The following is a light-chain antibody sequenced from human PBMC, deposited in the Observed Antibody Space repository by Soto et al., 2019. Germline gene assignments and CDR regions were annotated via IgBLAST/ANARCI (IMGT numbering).Light chain of an antibody. Sequence: EIVLTQSPGSLSLSPGEGDTLXCRASQSVSSNSLAWYQLYPGQVPRLLIYGASNRATGITERFSGSGYGTDFTLTISRLEPEDFAVYDCQQYGSSGTFGQGTKVDIK. J-gene: IGKJ1*01. CDR1: QSVSSNS. CDR3: QQYGSSGT. CDR2: GAS. V-gene: IGKV3-20*01.